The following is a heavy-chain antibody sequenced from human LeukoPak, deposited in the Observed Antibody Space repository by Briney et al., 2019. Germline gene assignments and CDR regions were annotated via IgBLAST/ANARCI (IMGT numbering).Heavy chain of an antibody. Sequence: ASVKVSCKASGYTFTSYDINWVRQATGQGLEWMGWMNPNSGNTGYAQKFQGRVTMTRNTSISTAYMGLSSLRSEDTAVYYCARVSYDSRESFDYWGQGTLVTVSS. V-gene: IGHV1-8*01. CDR3: ARVSYDSRESFDY. CDR2: MNPNSGNT. CDR1: GYTFTSYD. J-gene: IGHJ4*02. D-gene: IGHD3-22*01.